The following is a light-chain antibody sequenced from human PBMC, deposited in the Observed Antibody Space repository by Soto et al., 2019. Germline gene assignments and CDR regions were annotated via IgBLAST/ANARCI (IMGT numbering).Light chain of an antibody. CDR3: LQDINYPWT. CDR1: QGIGDA. V-gene: IGKV1-6*01. J-gene: IGKJ1*01. CDR2: GAS. Sequence: AIQMAQSRSSLSASVRGRVTISCRASQGIGDALGWYQQKPGKPPKVLIYGASNLQSGVPPRFSGSGSGTDFTLAISSLQPEDSATYYCLQDINYPWTFGQGTKVDIK.